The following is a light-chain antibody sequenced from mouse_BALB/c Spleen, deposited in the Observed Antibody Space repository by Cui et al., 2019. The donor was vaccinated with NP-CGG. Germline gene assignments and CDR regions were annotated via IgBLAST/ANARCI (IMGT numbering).Light chain of an antibody. CDR2: GTN. Sequence: QAVVTEESARTTSPGETVTLTCRSSTGAVTTSNYANWVQEKPDHLFTGLIGGTNNRAPGVPARFSGSLIGDKAVLTITGAQTEDEAIYFCVLWYSNHWVFGGGTKLTVL. CDR3: VLWYSNHWV. J-gene: IGLJ1*01. CDR1: TGAVTTSNY. V-gene: IGLV1*01.